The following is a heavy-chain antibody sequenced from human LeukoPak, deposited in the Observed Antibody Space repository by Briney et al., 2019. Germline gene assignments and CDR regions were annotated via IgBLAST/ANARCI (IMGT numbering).Heavy chain of an antibody. V-gene: IGHV1-69*05. CDR3: ARGLNYFDWLLPDY. D-gene: IGHD3-9*01. CDR1: GGTFNSYA. CDR2: IIPIFGTA. J-gene: IGHJ4*02. Sequence: TVKVSCKASGGTFNSYAISWVRQAPGQGLEWMGRIIPIFGTANYAQKFQGRVTITTDESTSTAYMELSSLTSEDTAVYYCARGLNYFDWLLPDYWGQGTLVTVSS.